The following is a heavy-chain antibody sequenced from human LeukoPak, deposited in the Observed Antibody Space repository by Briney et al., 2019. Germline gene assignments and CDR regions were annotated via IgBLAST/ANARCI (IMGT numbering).Heavy chain of an antibody. Sequence: SQTLSPTCAISGDSVSSNSAAWNWIRQSPSRGLEWLGRTYYRSKWYNDYAVSVKSRITISPDTSKNQFSLQLNSVTPEDTAVYYCARSERGSKGGAFDIWGQGTMVTVSS. J-gene: IGHJ3*02. V-gene: IGHV6-1*01. CDR3: ARSERGSKGGAFDI. CDR2: TYYRSKWYN. D-gene: IGHD3-16*01. CDR1: GDSVSSNSAA.